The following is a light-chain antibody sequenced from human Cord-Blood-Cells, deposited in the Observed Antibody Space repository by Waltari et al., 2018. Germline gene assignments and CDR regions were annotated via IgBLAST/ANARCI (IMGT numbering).Light chain of an antibody. J-gene: IGKJ1*01. CDR3: QQSYSTPQT. CDR1: QSISSY. CDR2: AAS. V-gene: IGKV1-39*01. Sequence: DIQMTQSPSSLSASVGDRVTITCRASQSISSYLNWYQQKPGKAPKLLIYAASSLQSGVPSRFSGSGSGTDFTLTISCLQPEEFATYYCQQSYSTPQTFGQGTKVEIK.